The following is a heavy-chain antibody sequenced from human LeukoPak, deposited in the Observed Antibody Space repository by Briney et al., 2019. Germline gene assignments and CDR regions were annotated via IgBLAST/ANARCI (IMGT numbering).Heavy chain of an antibody. V-gene: IGHV3-74*01. CDR1: GFTFSSYW. J-gene: IGHJ4*02. CDR3: ASCKLRLGELFY. CDR2: INSDGSST. Sequence: GGSLRLSCAASGFTFSSYWMHWVRQAPGKGLVWVSRINSDGSSTSYADSVKGRFTISRDNSKNTLYLQMNSLRAEDTAVYYCASCKLRLGELFYWGQGTLVTVSS. D-gene: IGHD3-16*01.